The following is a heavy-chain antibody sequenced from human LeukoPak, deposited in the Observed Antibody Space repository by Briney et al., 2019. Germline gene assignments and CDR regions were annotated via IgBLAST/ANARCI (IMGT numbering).Heavy chain of an antibody. J-gene: IGHJ4*02. CDR3: ARVSNEGATPLDY. V-gene: IGHV3-30*02. D-gene: IGHD1-26*01. CDR1: GFTFSSYG. Sequence: PGRSLRLSCATSGFTFSSYGMHWARQAPGKGLEWGAFIRDDGSNKYYADSVKGPFTISRENANNSLYLQMNSLRAEDTAVYYCARVSNEGATPLDYWGQGTLVTASS. CDR2: IRDDGSNK.